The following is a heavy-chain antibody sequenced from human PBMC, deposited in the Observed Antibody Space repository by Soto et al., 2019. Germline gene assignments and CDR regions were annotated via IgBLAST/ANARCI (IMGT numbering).Heavy chain of an antibody. CDR2: ITASSTTI. CDR1: GFTFSSSN. CDR3: ARLTTMIPGY. D-gene: IGHD4-17*01. V-gene: IGHV3-48*01. Sequence: GGSLRLSCAAPGFTFSSSNMNWVRQAPGKGLEWISYITASSTTIYYADSVEGRFTISRDNARNSLYLQMNSLRAEDTAVYYCARLTTMIPGYWGQGTLVTVS. J-gene: IGHJ4*02.